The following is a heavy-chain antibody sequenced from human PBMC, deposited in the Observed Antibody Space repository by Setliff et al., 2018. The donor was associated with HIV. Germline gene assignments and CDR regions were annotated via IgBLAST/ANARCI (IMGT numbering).Heavy chain of an antibody. Sequence: GGSLRLSCAASGFNFGYYWMSWVRQTPGKGLEWVTNISPDGRQKGYVDSVKGRFTISRDNAKNSLYLQMNSLRVEDTAVYYCAREDVTTSGLDIWGQGTMVTVSS. CDR2: ISPDGRQK. CDR1: GFNFGYYW. CDR3: AREDVTTSGLDI. D-gene: IGHD4-17*01. V-gene: IGHV3-7*01. J-gene: IGHJ3*02.